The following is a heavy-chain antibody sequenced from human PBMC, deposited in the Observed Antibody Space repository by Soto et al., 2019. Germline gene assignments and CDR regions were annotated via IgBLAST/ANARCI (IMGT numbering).Heavy chain of an antibody. J-gene: IGHJ6*03. V-gene: IGHV1-18*01. CDR3: ARALQNYDILTGYRYYYYMDV. CDR1: GYTFTSYG. D-gene: IGHD3-9*01. CDR2: ISAYNGNT. Sequence: ASVKVSCKASGYTFTSYGISWVRQAPGQGLEWMGWISAYNGNTNYAQKLQGRVTMTTDTSTSTAYMELRSLRSDDTAVYYCARALQNYDILTGYRYYYYMDVWGKGTTVTVSS.